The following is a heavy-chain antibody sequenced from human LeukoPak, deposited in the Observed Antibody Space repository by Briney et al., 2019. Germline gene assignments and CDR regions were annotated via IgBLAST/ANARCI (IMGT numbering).Heavy chain of an antibody. J-gene: IGHJ6*02. V-gene: IGHV3-23*01. D-gene: IGHD3-22*01. CDR2: ISGSGGST. Sequence: GGSLRLSCAASGFTFSSYAMSWVRQGPGKGLEWVSAISGSGGSTYYAASVKGRFTISRDNSKNTLYLQMNSLRAEDTAVYYCAKDLGYYDSSGYYSDYYYGMDVWGQGTTVTVSS. CDR3: AKDLGYYDSSGYYSDYYYGMDV. CDR1: GFTFSSYA.